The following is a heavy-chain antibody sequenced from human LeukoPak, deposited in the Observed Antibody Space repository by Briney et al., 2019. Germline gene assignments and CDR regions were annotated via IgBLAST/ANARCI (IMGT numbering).Heavy chain of an antibody. J-gene: IGHJ4*02. D-gene: IGHD1-1*01. Sequence: PGGSLRLSCAASGFTFSSYSMNWVRQAPGKGLGWVSSISSSSSYIYYADSVKGRFTISRDNAKNSLYLQMNSLRAEDTAVYYCASERFTTTDYWGQGTLVTVSS. CDR1: GFTFSSYS. CDR2: ISSSSSYI. V-gene: IGHV3-21*01. CDR3: ASERFTTTDY.